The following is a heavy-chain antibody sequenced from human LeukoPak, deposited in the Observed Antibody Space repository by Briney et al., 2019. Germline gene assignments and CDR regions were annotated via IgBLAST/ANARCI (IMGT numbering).Heavy chain of an antibody. Sequence: ASVKVSCKASGYTFTSYYMHWVRQAPGQGLEWMGIINPSGGSTSYAQKFQGRVTMTRDTSTSTVYMELSSLRSEDTAVYYCARGQLVREYSYYGMDVWGQGTTVTVSS. CDR3: ARGQLVREYSYYGMDV. J-gene: IGHJ6*02. CDR1: GYTFTSYY. V-gene: IGHV1-46*01. D-gene: IGHD6-13*01. CDR2: INPSGGST.